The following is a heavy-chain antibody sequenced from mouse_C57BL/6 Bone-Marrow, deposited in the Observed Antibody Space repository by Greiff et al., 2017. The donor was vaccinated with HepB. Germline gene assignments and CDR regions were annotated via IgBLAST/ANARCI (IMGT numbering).Heavy chain of an antibody. CDR1: GYTFTSYG. CDR2: IYPRSGNT. Sequence: VKLMESGAELARPGASVKLSCKASGYTFTSYGISWVKQRTGQGLEWIGEIYPRSGNTYYNEKFKGKATLTADKSSSTAYMELRSLTSEDSAVYFCAGFIWDYGSSYAMDYWGQGTSVTVSS. V-gene: IGHV1-81*01. J-gene: IGHJ4*01. D-gene: IGHD1-1*01. CDR3: AGFIWDYGSSYAMDY.